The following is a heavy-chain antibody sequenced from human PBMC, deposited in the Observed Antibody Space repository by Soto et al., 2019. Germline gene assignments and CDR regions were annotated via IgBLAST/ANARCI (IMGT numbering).Heavy chain of an antibody. CDR1: GFTFSSYG. V-gene: IGHV3-30*18. Sequence: QVQLVESEGGVVQPGRSLSVTCAASGFTFSSYGMHWVRQAPGKGLEWVAVISYDGSNKYYADSVKGRFTISRDNSKNTLYLQMNSVRAEDTAVYYCAKDYFYDILTYYFDYWGQGTLVTVSS. CDR2: ISYDGSNK. J-gene: IGHJ4*02. D-gene: IGHD3-9*01. CDR3: AKDYFYDILTYYFDY.